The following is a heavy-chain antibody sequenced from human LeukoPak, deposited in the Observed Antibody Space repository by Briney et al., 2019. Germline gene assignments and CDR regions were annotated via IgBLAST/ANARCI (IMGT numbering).Heavy chain of an antibody. CDR1: GGSIRSYY. J-gene: IGHJ2*01. Sequence: PSETLSLTCTVSGGSIRSYYWSWIRQPPGKGLEWIAYIYYSGSTNYNPSLKSRVTISVDTSKNQFSLKVTSVTAADTAVYYCARVYYSNSYDYGYFDLWGRGTLVTVSS. V-gene: IGHV4-59*01. CDR3: ARVYYSNSYDYGYFDL. D-gene: IGHD6-13*01. CDR2: IYYSGST.